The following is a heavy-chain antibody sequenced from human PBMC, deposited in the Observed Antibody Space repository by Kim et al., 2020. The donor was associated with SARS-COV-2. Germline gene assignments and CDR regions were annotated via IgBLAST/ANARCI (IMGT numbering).Heavy chain of an antibody. V-gene: IGHV3-66*02. CDR2: ISGGGNT. CDR1: GFTVTDNH. CDR3: TKDPGQNSGVDFDP. Sequence: GGSLRLSCAMSGFTVTDNHMTWVRQAPGKGLEWVSVISGGGNTYYADSVKGRFTISTDHSKNTLFRQMSRLTTEDTAVYHCTKDPGQNSGVDFDPWGQGIRVTVSS. J-gene: IGHJ5*02. D-gene: IGHD3-10*01.